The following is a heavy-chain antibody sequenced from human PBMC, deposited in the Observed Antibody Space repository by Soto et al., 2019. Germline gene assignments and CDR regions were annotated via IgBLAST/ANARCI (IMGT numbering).Heavy chain of an antibody. Sequence: GGSLRLSCAASGFTFSSYGMHWVRQAPGKGLEWVAVISHDGSNKYYADSVKGRFTISRDNSKNMLYLQMNSLRAEDTAVYYCAKDYYYGSGSYYYYYHGMDVWGQGTTVTVSS. J-gene: IGHJ6*02. CDR3: AKDYYYGSGSYYYYYHGMDV. V-gene: IGHV3-30*18. CDR2: ISHDGSNK. D-gene: IGHD3-10*01. CDR1: GFTFSSYG.